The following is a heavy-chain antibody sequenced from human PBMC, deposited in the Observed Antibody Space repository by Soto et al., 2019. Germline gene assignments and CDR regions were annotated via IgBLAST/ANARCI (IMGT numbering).Heavy chain of an antibody. D-gene: IGHD6-19*01. Sequence: QVQLQESGPGLVKPSGTLSLTCAVSGGSISSSDWWSWVRQAPGKGLEWVGEISQSGNTNYNSSLRSRVTISVEKSNNQFSLKLISMTAADTAVYYCARGGGFGSAWYGVRYWGQGTLVTVSS. CDR1: GGSISSSDW. V-gene: IGHV4-4*02. J-gene: IGHJ4*02. CDR3: ARGGGFGSAWYGVRY. CDR2: ISQSGNT.